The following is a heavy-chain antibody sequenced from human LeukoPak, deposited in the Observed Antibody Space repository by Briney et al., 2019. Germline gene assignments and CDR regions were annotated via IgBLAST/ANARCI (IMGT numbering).Heavy chain of an antibody. CDR1: GYTFTGYG. D-gene: IGHD3-22*01. J-gene: IGHJ3*02. CDR2: ISAYNGNT. CDR3: ARRITMIVVAFDI. V-gene: IGHV1-18*01. Sequence: GASVKVSCKASGYTFTGYGISWVRQAPGQGLEWMGWISAYNGNTNYAQKLQGRVTMTTDTSTSTAYMELRSLRSDDAAVYYCARRITMIVVAFDIWGQGTMVTVSS.